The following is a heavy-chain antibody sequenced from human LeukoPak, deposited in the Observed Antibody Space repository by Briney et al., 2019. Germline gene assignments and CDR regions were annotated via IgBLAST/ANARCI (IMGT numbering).Heavy chain of an antibody. CDR2: ISSSSSYI. CDR3: ARDHWRYFDWLLDYFDY. CDR1: GFTFSSYS. Sequence: GGSLRLSCAASGFTFSSYSMNWVRQAPGKGLEWVSSISSSSSYIYYADSVKGRFTISRDNAKNSLYLQMNSLRAEDTAVYYCARDHWRYFDWLLDYFDYWGQGTLVTVSS. D-gene: IGHD3-9*01. V-gene: IGHV3-21*01. J-gene: IGHJ4*02.